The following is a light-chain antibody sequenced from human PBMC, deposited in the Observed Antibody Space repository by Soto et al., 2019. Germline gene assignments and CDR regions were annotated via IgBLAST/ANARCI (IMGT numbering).Light chain of an antibody. J-gene: IGKJ2*01. Sequence: DIVFTQSPGTLSLSPGERATLSCGASQSINSRSLAWYQQKPGQAPRLIIYDASSRETGIQDRFSASGAGTECSRTISSLEPEDFAVDYCQQYVASTYTFGQGTKVDIK. CDR1: QSINSRS. CDR2: DAS. CDR3: QQYVASTYT. V-gene: IGKV3-20*01.